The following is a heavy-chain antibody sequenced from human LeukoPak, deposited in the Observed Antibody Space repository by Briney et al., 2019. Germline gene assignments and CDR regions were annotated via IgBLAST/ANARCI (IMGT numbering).Heavy chain of an antibody. CDR2: MYHSGST. CDR1: GYSISSGYY. J-gene: IGHJ4*02. CDR3: ARKQAANTYNHFDY. Sequence: PSETLSFTCTVSGYSISSGYYWGWIRQPPGKGLEWIGSMYHSGSTYYNPSLKSRVTISVDTSKNQFSLKLSSVTAADTAVYYCARKQAANTYNHFDYWGQGTLVTVSS. V-gene: IGHV4-38-2*02. D-gene: IGHD3-16*01.